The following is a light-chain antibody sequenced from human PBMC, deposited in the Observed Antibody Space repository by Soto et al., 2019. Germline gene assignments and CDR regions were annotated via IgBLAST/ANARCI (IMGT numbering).Light chain of an antibody. CDR3: KELNNYSKPSP. J-gene: IGKJ4*01. Sequence: AIQLTQSPSSLSASVGDRVTITCRASQGISSALAWYQQKPGKAPKLLIYDASSLESGVPSRFNGSGSGTFFPLTFSCLQPKVFELFNGKELNNYSKPSPFGGGPMV. CDR2: DAS. V-gene: IGKV1D-13*01. CDR1: QGISSA.